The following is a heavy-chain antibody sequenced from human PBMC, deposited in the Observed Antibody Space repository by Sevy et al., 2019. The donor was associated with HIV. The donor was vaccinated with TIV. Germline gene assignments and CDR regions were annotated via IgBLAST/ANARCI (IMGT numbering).Heavy chain of an antibody. J-gene: IGHJ4*02. CDR1: GFTFSKYS. CDR2: LSFGCGEI. D-gene: IGHD2-8*01. CDR3: AREGCTKPHDY. V-gene: IGHV3-23*01. Sequence: GGSLRLSCAASGFTFSKYSMSWVRQPPEKGLEWVSTLSFGCGEINHADSVKGRFTISRDNSKNSQYLQMNNLRAEDTAVYYCAREGCTKPHDYWGQGTLVTVSS.